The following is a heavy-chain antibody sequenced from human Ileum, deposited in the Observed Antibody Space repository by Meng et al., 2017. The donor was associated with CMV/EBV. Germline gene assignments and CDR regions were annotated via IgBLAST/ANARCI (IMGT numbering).Heavy chain of an antibody. CDR3: ARRDFIDGFDP. D-gene: IGHD3-3*01. J-gene: IGHJ5*02. Sequence: CTVSGGSISSSNYYWGWIRQPPGKGLEYIGSIYYRGSTYYSPSLKSRVTISVDTSKNQFSLKLSSVTAADTAVYYCARRDFIDGFDPWGQGTLVTVSS. CDR2: IYYRGST. CDR1: GGSISSSNYY. V-gene: IGHV4-39*01.